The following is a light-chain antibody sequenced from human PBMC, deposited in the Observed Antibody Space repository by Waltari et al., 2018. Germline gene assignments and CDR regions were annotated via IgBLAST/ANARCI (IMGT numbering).Light chain of an antibody. V-gene: IGLV1-36*01. CDR1: SSNIGSNS. Sequence: QSVLTQPPSASEAARKSVTISCSGSSSNIGSNSVSWYQQLPGKAPKLLIYYNDHRASGCSDRFSGSKSGTSASLAISGLQTEDEADYYCATWDDSLSGYIFGAGTRLTVL. CDR2: YND. J-gene: IGLJ1*01. CDR3: ATWDDSLSGYI.